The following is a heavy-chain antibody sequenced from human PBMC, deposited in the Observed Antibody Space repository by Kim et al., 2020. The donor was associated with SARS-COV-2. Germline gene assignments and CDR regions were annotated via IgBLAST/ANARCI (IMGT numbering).Heavy chain of an antibody. CDR2: IDGGNGNT. J-gene: IGHJ3*02. CDR1: RYTFTAYA. V-gene: IGHV1-3*01. Sequence: ASVKVSCKASRYTFTAYAMHWLRQAPGQRLEWMGWIDGGNGNTEYSQKFQGRVTITRDTSASTAYMELSSLRSEDTAVYYCVRERNKGGDAFDIWGQGTM. CDR3: VRERNKGGDAFDI. D-gene: IGHD3-16*01.